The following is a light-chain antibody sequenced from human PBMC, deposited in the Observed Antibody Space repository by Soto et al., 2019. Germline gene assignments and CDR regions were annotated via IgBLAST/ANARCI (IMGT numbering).Light chain of an antibody. Sequence: QSVLTQPASVSGSPGQSITISCTGTTSDVGGYNYVSWYQQHPGKVPKLLIHEVSNRPSRVSNRSSGSKSGNTASLTISGLQAEDEADYYCFPKTSSISYVFGTGTKVTVL. CDR3: FPKTSSISYV. J-gene: IGLJ1*01. CDR2: EVS. CDR1: TSDVGGYNY. V-gene: IGLV2-14*01.